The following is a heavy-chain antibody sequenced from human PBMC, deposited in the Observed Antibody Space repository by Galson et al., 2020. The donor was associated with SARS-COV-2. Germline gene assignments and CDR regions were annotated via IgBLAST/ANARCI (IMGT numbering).Heavy chain of an antibody. CDR3: AHRQAAAAGTPYFYY. J-gene: IGHJ4*02. D-gene: IGHD6-13*01. CDR1: GFSLSTSGVG. Sequence: SGPTLVKPTQTLTLTCTFSGFSLSTSGVGVGWIRQPPGKALEWLALIYWDDDKRYSPSLKSRLTITKDTSKNQVVLTMTNMDPVDTATYYCAHRQAAAAGTPYFYYWGQGTLVTVSS. V-gene: IGHV2-5*02. CDR2: IYWDDDK.